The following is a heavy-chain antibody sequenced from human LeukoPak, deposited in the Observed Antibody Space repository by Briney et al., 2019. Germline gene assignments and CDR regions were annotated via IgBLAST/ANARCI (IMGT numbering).Heavy chain of an antibody. CDR2: IYTSGST. CDR3: ARGTGNYYYYYMDV. J-gene: IGHJ6*03. D-gene: IGHD1-1*01. V-gene: IGHV4-4*07. CDR1: GGSISSYY. Sequence: PSETLSLTCTVSGGSISSYYWSWIRQLAGKGLEWIGRIYTSGSTNYNPSLKSRVTMSVDTSKNQFSLKLSSVTAADTAVYYCARGTGNYYYYYMDVWGKGTTVTVSS.